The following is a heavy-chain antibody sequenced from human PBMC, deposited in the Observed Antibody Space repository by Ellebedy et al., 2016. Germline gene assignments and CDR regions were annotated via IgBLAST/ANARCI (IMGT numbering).Heavy chain of an antibody. CDR2: ISSSSSYI. CDR3: ARDRRDGFIPFSFDY. V-gene: IGHV3-21*01. Sequence: GESLKISXAASGFTFSSYSMNWVRQAPGKGLEWVSSISSSSSYIYYADSVKGRFTISTDNSKNTLYLQMNSLRAEDTAVYYCARDRRDGFIPFSFDYWGQGTLVTVSS. D-gene: IGHD5-24*01. CDR1: GFTFSSYS. J-gene: IGHJ4*02.